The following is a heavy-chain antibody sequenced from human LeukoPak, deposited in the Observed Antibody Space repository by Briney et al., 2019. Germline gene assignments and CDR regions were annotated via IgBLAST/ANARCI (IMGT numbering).Heavy chain of an antibody. CDR3: ATTLTVTTGFY. Sequence: GGSLRLSCAASGFTFSSYWMSWVRQAPGKGLEWVANTKEDGSEKYYVDSVKGRFTISRDNAENSLYLQMHSLRAEDTAVYYCATTLTVTTGFYWGQGTLVTVSS. CDR1: GFTFSSYW. D-gene: IGHD4-17*01. CDR2: TKEDGSEK. V-gene: IGHV3-7*01. J-gene: IGHJ4*02.